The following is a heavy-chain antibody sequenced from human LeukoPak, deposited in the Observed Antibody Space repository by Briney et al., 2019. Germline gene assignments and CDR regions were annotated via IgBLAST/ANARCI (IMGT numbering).Heavy chain of an antibody. V-gene: IGHV1-69*05. Sequence: SVKVSCKASGGTFSSYAISWVRQAPGQGLEWMGGIIPIFGTANYAQKFQGRVTITTDESTSTAYMELSSLRSEDTAAYYCARVTTGTTYDDGFDIWGQGTLVTVSS. CDR1: GGTFSSYA. CDR2: IIPIFGTA. CDR3: ARVTTGTTYDDGFDI. J-gene: IGHJ4*02. D-gene: IGHD1-7*01.